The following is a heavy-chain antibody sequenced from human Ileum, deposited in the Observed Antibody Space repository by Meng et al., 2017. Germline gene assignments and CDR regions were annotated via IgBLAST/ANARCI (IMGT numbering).Heavy chain of an antibody. CDR2: INRGGTT. J-gene: IGHJ4*02. D-gene: IGHD6-13*01. CDR3: ARAWSSSWSFLDF. CDR1: GGSFSGSY. V-gene: IGHV4-34*01. Sequence: VQLLPSDAGLLKPSVTLSLPCAVSGGSFSGSYWTWIRQSPGKGLEWIGEINRGGTTNHNPSLKSRITMSVDTSKNQFFLNLTSVTPADTAVYYCARAWSSSWSFLDFWGQGGLVTVSS.